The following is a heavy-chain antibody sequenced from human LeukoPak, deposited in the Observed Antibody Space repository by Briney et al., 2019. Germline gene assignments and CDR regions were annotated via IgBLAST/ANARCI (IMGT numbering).Heavy chain of an antibody. Sequence: GGSLRLSCAASGFTFDDYAMHWVRQAPGKGLEWVSGISWNSGSIGYADSVKGRFTISRDNAKNSLYLQMNRLRAEDTALYYCAKEGIVGAFDYWGQGTLVTVSS. CDR3: AKEGIVGAFDY. J-gene: IGHJ4*02. CDR2: ISWNSGSI. CDR1: GFTFDDYA. V-gene: IGHV3-9*01. D-gene: IGHD1-26*01.